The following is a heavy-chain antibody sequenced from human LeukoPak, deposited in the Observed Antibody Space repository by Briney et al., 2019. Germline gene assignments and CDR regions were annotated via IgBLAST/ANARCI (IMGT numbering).Heavy chain of an antibody. J-gene: IGHJ4*02. D-gene: IGHD3-10*01. CDR3: TRLLRGGVYYFDS. CDR1: GYTFTTYE. CDR2: MNPNSGNS. V-gene: IGHV1-8*03. Sequence: ASVKVSCKASGYTFTTYEINWVRQATGQGLEWMGWMNPNSGNSGYAQNFQGRVTITRDTSISTAYMELSSLRSDDTAVYYCTRLLRGGVYYFDSWGQGTLVTVSS.